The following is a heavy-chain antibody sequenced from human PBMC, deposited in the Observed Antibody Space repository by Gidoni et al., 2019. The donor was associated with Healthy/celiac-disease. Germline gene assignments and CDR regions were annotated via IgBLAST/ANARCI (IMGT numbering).Heavy chain of an antibody. J-gene: IGHJ4*02. CDR1: GFTFSNAW. CDR3: TTDLGGSYWWFDY. Sequence: EVQLVESGGGLVKPGGSLRLSCAASGFTFSNAWMSWVRQAPGKGLEWVGRIKSKTDGGTTDYAAPVKGRFTISRDDSKNTLYLQMNSLKTEDTAVYYCTTDLGGSYWWFDYWGQGTLVTVSS. CDR2: IKSKTDGGTT. D-gene: IGHD1-26*01. V-gene: IGHV3-15*01.